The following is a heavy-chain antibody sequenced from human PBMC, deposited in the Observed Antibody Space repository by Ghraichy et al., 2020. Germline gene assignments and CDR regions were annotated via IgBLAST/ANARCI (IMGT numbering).Heavy chain of an antibody. Sequence: GESLNISCAASGFTFSSYAMSWVRQAPGKGLEWVSAISGSGGSTYYADSVKGRFTISRDNSKNTLYLQMNSLRAEDTAVYYCANSGFDWLYGSYYFDYWGQGTLVTVSS. V-gene: IGHV3-23*01. J-gene: IGHJ4*02. D-gene: IGHD3-9*01. CDR3: ANSGFDWLYGSYYFDY. CDR2: ISGSGGST. CDR1: GFTFSSYA.